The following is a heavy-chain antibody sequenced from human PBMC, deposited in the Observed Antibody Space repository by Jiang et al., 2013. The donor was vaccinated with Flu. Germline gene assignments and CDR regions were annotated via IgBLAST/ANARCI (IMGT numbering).Heavy chain of an antibody. CDR3: AHRPGFSTGLNWFDP. V-gene: IGHV2-5*02. CDR1: GFSLNTDGVA. J-gene: IGHJ5*02. Sequence: KPTQTLTLTCTFSGFSLNTDGVAVGWIRQTPGMALEWLAYIYWDDDKRYSPSLRTRLTITKDTSKNQVVLTMTNMGPMDTGTYFCAHRPGFSTGLNWFDPWGQGALVTVSS. CDR2: IYWDDDK. D-gene: IGHD2-8*02.